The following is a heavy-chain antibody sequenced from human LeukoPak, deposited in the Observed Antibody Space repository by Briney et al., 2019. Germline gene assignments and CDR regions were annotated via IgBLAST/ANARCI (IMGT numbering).Heavy chain of an antibody. Sequence: ASVKVSCKASGYTFTSYDINWVRQATGQGLEWMGWMNPNSGSTGYAQKFQGRVTMTRNTSISTAYMELSSLRSEDTAVYYCARGDVRFLEWLLPAHYYGMDVWGQGTTVTVSS. J-gene: IGHJ6*02. D-gene: IGHD3-3*01. CDR1: GYTFTSYD. CDR3: ARGDVRFLEWLLPAHYYGMDV. V-gene: IGHV1-8*01. CDR2: MNPNSGST.